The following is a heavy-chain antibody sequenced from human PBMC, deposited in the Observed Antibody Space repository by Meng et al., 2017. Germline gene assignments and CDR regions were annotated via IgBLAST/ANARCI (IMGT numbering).Heavy chain of an antibody. J-gene: IGHJ5*02. D-gene: IGHD3-3*01. CDR1: GYPFTSYA. CDR3: ARVLPATIFGVVIDSWFDP. V-gene: IGHV1-3*01. CDR2: INAGNGNT. Sequence: VHSGVKVKGPGASGNCSCKSSGYPFTSYAMHWVRQAPGQRLEWMGWINAGNGNTKYSQKFQGRVTITRDTSASTAYMELSSLRSEDTAVYYCARVLPATIFGVVIDSWFDPWGQGTLVTVSS.